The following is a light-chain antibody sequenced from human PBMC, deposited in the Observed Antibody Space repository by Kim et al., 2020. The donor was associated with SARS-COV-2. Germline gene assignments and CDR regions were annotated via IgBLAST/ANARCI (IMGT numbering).Light chain of an antibody. J-gene: IGLJ3*02. Sequence: GQSGTISCTGTSSDFGSYNLVSWYQQPPGAAPTLIIYEVSKRPSGLPDRFSGSKSGNTASLTISGLQAEDEADYYCSSYASSSTWVFGGGTQLTVL. V-gene: IGLV2-18*02. CDR3: SSYASSSTWV. CDR2: EVS. CDR1: SSDFGSYNL.